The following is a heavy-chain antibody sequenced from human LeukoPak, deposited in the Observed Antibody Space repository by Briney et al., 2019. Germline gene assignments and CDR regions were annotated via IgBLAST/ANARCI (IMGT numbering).Heavy chain of an antibody. CDR1: GYTFTGYY. V-gene: IGHV1-2*02. Sequence: ASVKETCKASGYTFTGYYLHWVLQAPGQGLEWMGWINPHNGDTNYAQKFQGRVTMTRDTSITTAYMELSRLKSDDTAVYYCATVRDIVVGVGAYDFEYWGEGTLVTVSS. CDR2: INPHNGDT. J-gene: IGHJ4*02. D-gene: IGHD2-15*01. CDR3: ATVRDIVVGVGAYDFEY.